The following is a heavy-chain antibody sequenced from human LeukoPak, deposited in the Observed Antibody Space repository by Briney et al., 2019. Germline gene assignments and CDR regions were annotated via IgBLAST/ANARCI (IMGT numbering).Heavy chain of an antibody. CDR1: GASITSYY. Sequence: SETLSLTCTVSGASITSYYWTWIRQPLKGLEWIGYYSGSTNYNPSLKSRVTISVDTSKNQFSLKLTSVTAADTAVYYCARGARLGAARPQYFDHWGQGILVTVSS. CDR2: YSGST. V-gene: IGHV4-59*01. D-gene: IGHD1-26*01. CDR3: ARGARLGAARPQYFDH. J-gene: IGHJ4*02.